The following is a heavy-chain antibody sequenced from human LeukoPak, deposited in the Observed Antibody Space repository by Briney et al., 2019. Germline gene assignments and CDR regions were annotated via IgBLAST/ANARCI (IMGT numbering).Heavy chain of an antibody. J-gene: IGHJ6*02. Sequence: GGSLRLSCAASGFTFSSYGMHWVRQAPGKGLEWVAVISFDESNKYYADSVKGRFTISRDNSKNTLYLQMNSLRAEDTAVYYCAREGIAVAANYYYYGMDVWGQGTTVTVSS. CDR1: GFTFSSYG. CDR3: AREGIAVAANYYYYGMDV. D-gene: IGHD6-19*01. CDR2: ISFDESNK. V-gene: IGHV3-30*03.